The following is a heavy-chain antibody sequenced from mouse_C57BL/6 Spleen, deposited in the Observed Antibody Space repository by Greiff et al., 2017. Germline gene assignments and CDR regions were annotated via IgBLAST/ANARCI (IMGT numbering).Heavy chain of an antibody. CDR2: INPGSGGT. CDR3: ARFDYGSLDY. J-gene: IGHJ2*01. V-gene: IGHV1-54*01. CDR1: GYAFTNYL. D-gene: IGHD1-1*01. Sequence: QVQLQQSGAELVRPGTSVKVSCKASGYAFTNYLIEWVKQRPGQGLEWIGVINPGSGGTNYSEKFKGKATLTADKSSSTAYMQLSSLTSEDSAVYFCARFDYGSLDYWGQGTTLTVSS.